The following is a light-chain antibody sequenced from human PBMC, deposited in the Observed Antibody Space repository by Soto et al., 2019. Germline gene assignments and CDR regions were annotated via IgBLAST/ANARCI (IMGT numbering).Light chain of an antibody. J-gene: IGKJ1*01. CDR1: QSDLYSSNNKNY. V-gene: IGKV4-1*01. CDR2: WAS. CDR3: QQYFRPWT. Sequence: DIVMTKSPDSLAVSLGERATINCKSSQSDLYSSNNKNYLAWYQQKPGQPPKLLIYWASTRESGVPDRFSGSGSGTDFTLTISSLQAEDVAVYYCQQYFRPWTFGQGTKVEIK.